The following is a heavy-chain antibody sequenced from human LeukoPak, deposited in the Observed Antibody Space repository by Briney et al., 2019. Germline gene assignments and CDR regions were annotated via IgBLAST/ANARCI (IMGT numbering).Heavy chain of an antibody. CDR1: GFTFSSYS. Sequence: PGGSLRLSCAASGFTFSSYSMTWVRQAPGKGLEWVSSISGGSSNIYYADSVKGRFSISRDNAKNSLYLQMNSLRAEDTAVYFCATEQSGSGWPTWGQGTLVTVSS. CDR2: ISGGSSNI. D-gene: IGHD6-19*01. V-gene: IGHV3-21*01. J-gene: IGHJ5*02. CDR3: ATEQSGSGWPT.